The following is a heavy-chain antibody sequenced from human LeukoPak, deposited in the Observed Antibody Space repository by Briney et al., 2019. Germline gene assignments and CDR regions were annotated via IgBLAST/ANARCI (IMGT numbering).Heavy chain of an antibody. V-gene: IGHV1-2*02. J-gene: IGHJ3*02. Sequence: ASMKVSCKASGYTFTGYYMHWVRQAPGQGLEWMGWINPNSGGTNYAQKFQGRVTMTRDTSISTAYMELSRLRSDDTAVYYCARPLKRPGAFDIWGQGTMVTVSS. CDR1: GYTFTGYY. CDR2: INPNSGGT. D-gene: IGHD1-1*01. CDR3: ARPLKRPGAFDI.